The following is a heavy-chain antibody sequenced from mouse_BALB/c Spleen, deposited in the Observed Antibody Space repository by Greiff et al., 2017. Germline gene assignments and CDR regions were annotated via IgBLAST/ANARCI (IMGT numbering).Heavy chain of an antibody. J-gene: IGHJ1*01. Sequence: QVHVKQSGAELVKPGASVKLSCKASGYTFTSYYMYWVKQRPGQGLEWIGEINPSNGGTNFNEKFKSKATLTVDKSSSTAYMQLSSLTSEDSAVYYCTRLGITTVVSPHWYFDVWGAGTTVTVSS. CDR1: GYTFTSYY. CDR2: INPSNGGT. V-gene: IGHV1S81*02. CDR3: TRLGITTVVSPHWYFDV. D-gene: IGHD1-1*01.